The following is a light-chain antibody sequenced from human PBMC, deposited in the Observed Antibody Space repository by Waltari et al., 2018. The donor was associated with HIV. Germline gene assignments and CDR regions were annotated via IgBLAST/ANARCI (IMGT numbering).Light chain of an antibody. V-gene: IGLV1-51*01. J-gene: IGLJ2*01. Sequence: QSVLTQPPSVSAAPGQKVTISCSGSSSNIGKNFASWVKQLPGTAPKLLIYDNKKRPSGSPDRFSGSKSVTSATLGITGRQTGDEADYYCGTWDSSLSGVVFGGGTKLTVL. CDR3: GTWDSSLSGVV. CDR1: SSNIGKNF. CDR2: DNK.